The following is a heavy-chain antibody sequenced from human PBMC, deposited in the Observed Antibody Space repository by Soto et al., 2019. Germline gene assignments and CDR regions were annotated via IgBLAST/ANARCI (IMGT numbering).Heavy chain of an antibody. V-gene: IGHV1-58*01. Sequence: SVKVSCKASGFTFTRSAVQWVRQARGQRLEWIGWIVVGSGNTNYAQKFQERVTITRDMSTSTAYMELSSLRSDETAAYFCAADLGSGWGNDDYRVLRDLWGQGSTVIISS. J-gene: IGHJ6*01. CDR3: AADLGSGWGNDDYRVLRDL. CDR1: GFTFTRSA. D-gene: IGHD6-19*01. CDR2: IVVGSGNT.